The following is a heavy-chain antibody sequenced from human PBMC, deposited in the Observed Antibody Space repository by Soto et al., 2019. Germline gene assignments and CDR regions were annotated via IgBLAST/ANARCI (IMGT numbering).Heavy chain of an antibody. V-gene: IGHV1-18*01. Sequence: QVRLVQSGAAVKKPGASVKVSCKASGYMFTSYGISWVRQAPGQGLEWMGWINGFNGKTNYAQNLQGRVTMTTDTSTNTAYMELRSLRSDDTAPYYCARGRSTWDFWGQGTLVTVSS. CDR2: INGFNGKT. D-gene: IGHD2-2*01. CDR3: ARGRSTWDF. J-gene: IGHJ4*02. CDR1: GYMFTSYG.